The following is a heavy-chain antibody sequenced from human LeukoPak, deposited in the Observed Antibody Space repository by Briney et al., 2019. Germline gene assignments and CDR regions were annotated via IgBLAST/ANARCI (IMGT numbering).Heavy chain of an antibody. CDR3: ARARGDGYNTGAFDI. V-gene: IGHV3-53*01. J-gene: IGHJ3*02. CDR1: GFTVSSNY. D-gene: IGHD5-24*01. CDR2: IYSGGST. Sequence: GGSLRLSCAASGFTVSSNYMSWVRQAPGKGLEWVSVIYSGGSTYYADSVKGRFTISRDNSKNTLYLQMNSLRAEDTAVYYCARARGDGYNTGAFDIWGQGTMVTVSS.